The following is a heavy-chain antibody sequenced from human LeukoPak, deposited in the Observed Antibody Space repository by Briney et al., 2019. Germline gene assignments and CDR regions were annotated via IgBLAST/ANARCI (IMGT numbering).Heavy chain of an antibody. V-gene: IGHV3-30*02. Sequence: GGSLRLSCATSGFIFSSYDMHWVRQAPGKGLEWVAYVRYDGSNKYYADSVKGRFTISRDDSRNTLYLQMNSLRVEDTAVYYCAKDRGTARSTHFDYWGQGTLVTVSS. J-gene: IGHJ4*02. CDR2: VRYDGSNK. D-gene: IGHD3-10*01. CDR3: AKDRGTARSTHFDY. CDR1: GFIFSSYD.